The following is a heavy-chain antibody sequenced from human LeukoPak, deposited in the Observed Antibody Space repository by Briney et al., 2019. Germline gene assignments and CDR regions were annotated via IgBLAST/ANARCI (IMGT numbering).Heavy chain of an antibody. V-gene: IGHV3-21*01. CDR1: GFPFSSYS. Sequence: PGGSLRLSCTASGFPFSSYSMNWVRQAPGKGLEWVSSISSTSSYIYYADSVKGRFTISRDNAKNSLYLQMNSLRAEDTAVYYCSRDPLKRAFDIWGQGTMVTVSS. J-gene: IGHJ3*02. CDR3: SRDPLKRAFDI. CDR2: ISSTSSYI.